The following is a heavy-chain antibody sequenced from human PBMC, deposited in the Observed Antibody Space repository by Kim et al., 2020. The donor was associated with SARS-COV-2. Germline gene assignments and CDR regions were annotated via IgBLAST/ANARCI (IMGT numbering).Heavy chain of an antibody. CDR1: GGSISSSSYY. V-gene: IGHV4-39*01. D-gene: IGHD3-9*01. Sequence: SETLSLTCTVSGGSISSSSYYWGWIRQPPGKGLEWIGSIYYSGSTYYNPSLKSRVTISVDTSKNQFSLKLSSVTAADTAVYYCARHYYDILTDADAFDIWGQGTMVTVSS. CDR3: ARHYYDILTDADAFDI. J-gene: IGHJ3*02. CDR2: IYYSGST.